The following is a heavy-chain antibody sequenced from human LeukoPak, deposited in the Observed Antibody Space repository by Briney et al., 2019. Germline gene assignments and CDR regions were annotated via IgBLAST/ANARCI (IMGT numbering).Heavy chain of an antibody. CDR2: IYHSGIT. V-gene: IGHV4-59*11. D-gene: IGHD1-26*01. CDR3: ARDGYSGSSLFDS. J-gene: IGHJ4*02. Sequence: SETLSLTCTVSGGSITSHFWSWVRQPPRKGLEGIGYIYHSGITNYNPSLKSRVTISVDTSKNQFSLELSSVTAADTAVYYCARDGYSGSSLFDSWGQGTLVTVSS. CDR1: GGSITSHF.